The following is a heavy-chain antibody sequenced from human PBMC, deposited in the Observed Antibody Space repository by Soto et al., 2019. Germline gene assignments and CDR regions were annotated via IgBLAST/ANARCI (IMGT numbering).Heavy chain of an antibody. Sequence: PGGSLRLSCVASVFSLSSHAVSWVRQTPEKGLEWVSSISDSGATSSYADFVKGRFTVSRDNSRNTLYLQMDSLRVEDTAVYYCAKVKYWYVRGGNPPVGYWGQGTVVNTSS. V-gene: IGHV3-23*01. CDR1: VFSLSSHA. CDR3: AKVKYWYVRGGNPPVGY. J-gene: IGHJ4*02. CDR2: ISDSGATS. D-gene: IGHD2-8*02.